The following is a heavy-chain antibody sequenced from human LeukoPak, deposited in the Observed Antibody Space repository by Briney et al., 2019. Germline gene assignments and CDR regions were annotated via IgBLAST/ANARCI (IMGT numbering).Heavy chain of an antibody. D-gene: IGHD5-12*01. CDR2: ISYDGSSK. V-gene: IGHV3-30*03. Sequence: GGSLRLSCAASGFTFSSYSMNWVRQAPGKGLEWVAIISYDGSSKYYVDSVKGRFTISRDNSKNTLYLQMNSLRAEDTAVHYCTRDDIVRGSLDYWGQGTLVTVSS. J-gene: IGHJ4*02. CDR3: TRDDIVRGSLDY. CDR1: GFTFSSYS.